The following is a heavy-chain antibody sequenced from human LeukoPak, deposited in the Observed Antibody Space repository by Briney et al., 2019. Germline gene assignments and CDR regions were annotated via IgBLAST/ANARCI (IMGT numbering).Heavy chain of an antibody. CDR1: GFTFSDYY. J-gene: IGHJ6*03. Sequence: GGSLRLSCAASGFTFSDYYMSWIRQAPGKGLEWVSYISSSSSTIYYADSVKGRFTISRDNAKNSLYLQMNSLRAEDTAVYYCARSEAYYYMDVWGKGTTVTVSS. CDR3: ARSEAYYYMDV. V-gene: IGHV3-11*01. CDR2: ISSSSSTI.